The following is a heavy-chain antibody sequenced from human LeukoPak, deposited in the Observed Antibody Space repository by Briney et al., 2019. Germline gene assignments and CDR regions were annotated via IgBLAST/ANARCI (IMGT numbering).Heavy chain of an antibody. Sequence: GGSLRLSCAASGFTFSSYAMHWVRQAPGKGLEYVSAISSNGGSTYYANSVKGRFTISRDNSKNTLYLQMGSLRAEDMAVYYCARTYSSGWYYYYMDVWGKGTTVTVSS. V-gene: IGHV3-64*01. D-gene: IGHD6-19*01. CDR3: ARTYSSGWYYYYMDV. J-gene: IGHJ6*03. CDR1: GFTFSSYA. CDR2: ISSNGGST.